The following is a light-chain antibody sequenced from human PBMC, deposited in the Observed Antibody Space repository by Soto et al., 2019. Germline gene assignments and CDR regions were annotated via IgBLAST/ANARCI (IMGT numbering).Light chain of an antibody. CDR1: SSDVGGYNY. Sequence: QSALTQPPSASGSPGQSVTIFCIGTSSDVGGYNYVSWYQQYPGKAPKLMIYEVSKRPSGVPDRFSGFKSGNTASLTVSGLQPEDEADYYCTSYAGSDNFCVFGTGTKVTVL. CDR3: TSYAGSDNFCV. J-gene: IGLJ1*01. V-gene: IGLV2-8*01. CDR2: EVS.